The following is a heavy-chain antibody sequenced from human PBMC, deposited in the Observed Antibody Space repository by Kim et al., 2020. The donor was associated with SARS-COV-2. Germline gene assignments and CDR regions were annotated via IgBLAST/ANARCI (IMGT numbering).Heavy chain of an antibody. J-gene: IGHJ3*02. CDR3: ARGMGGGDSDDAFDI. Sequence: KLQGRVTITADESTSTAYMELSSLRSEDTAVYYCARGMGGGDSDDAFDIWGQGTMVTVSS. V-gene: IGHV1-69*01. D-gene: IGHD2-21*02.